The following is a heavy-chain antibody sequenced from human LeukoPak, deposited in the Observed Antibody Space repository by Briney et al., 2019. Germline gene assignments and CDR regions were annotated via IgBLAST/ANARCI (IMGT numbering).Heavy chain of an antibody. D-gene: IGHD6-6*01. V-gene: IGHV3-66*02. Sequence: PGGSLRLSCAASGVTSNYFTWVRHAPGQGLEWVSVIYNGGTTYYADSVKGRFTISRDNSKSTLFVYLQMNSLRTDDTAVYYCAGGGEAARSLHYWGQGTLVTVSS. J-gene: IGHJ4*02. CDR3: AGGGEAARSLHY. CDR1: GVTSNY. CDR2: IYNGGTT.